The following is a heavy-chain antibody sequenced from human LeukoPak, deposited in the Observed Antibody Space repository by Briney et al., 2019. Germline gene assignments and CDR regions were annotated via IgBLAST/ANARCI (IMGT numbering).Heavy chain of an antibody. D-gene: IGHD6-6*01. CDR3: AKARGISAPTGYYYYMDV. CDR2: IPKDGSNK. Sequence: GGSLRLSCAASGFSFSSYGMHWVRQAPGKGLEWVGYIPKDGSNKFYADSVKGRFTISRDNSKNTLSLQMNSLRAEDTALYYCAKARGISAPTGYYYYMDVWADGTTVTVSS. V-gene: IGHV3-30*02. J-gene: IGHJ6*03. CDR1: GFSFSSYG.